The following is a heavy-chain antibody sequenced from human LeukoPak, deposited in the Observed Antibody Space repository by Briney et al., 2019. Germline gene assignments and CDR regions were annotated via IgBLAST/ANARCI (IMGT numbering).Heavy chain of an antibody. Sequence: GASVKVSCKASGYTFTSYDINWVRQATGQGLEWMGWMNPNSGNTGYAQKFQGRVTMTRDMSTSTVYMELSSLRSEDTAVYFCARGGSRSPRDAFDIWGQGTMVTVSS. CDR3: ARGGSRSPRDAFDI. V-gene: IGHV1-8*01. CDR2: MNPNSGNT. D-gene: IGHD6-6*01. J-gene: IGHJ3*02. CDR1: GYTFTSYD.